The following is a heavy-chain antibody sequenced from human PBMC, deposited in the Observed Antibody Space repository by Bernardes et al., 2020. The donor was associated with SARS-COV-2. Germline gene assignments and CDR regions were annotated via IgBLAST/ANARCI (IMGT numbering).Heavy chain of an antibody. CDR1: GYTLTELS. CDR2: FDPEDGET. Sequence: ASVKVSCKVSGYTLTELSMHWVRQAPGKGLEWMGGFDPEDGETIYAQKFQGRVTMTEETSTDTAYMELSSLRSEDTAVYYCRVVPAAIEYYYYGMDVWGQGTEVNVTS. J-gene: IGHJ6*02. CDR3: RVVPAAIEYYYYGMDV. D-gene: IGHD2-2*01. V-gene: IGHV1-24*01.